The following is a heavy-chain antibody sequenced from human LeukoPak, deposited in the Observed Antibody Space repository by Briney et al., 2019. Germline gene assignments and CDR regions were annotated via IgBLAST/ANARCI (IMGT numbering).Heavy chain of an antibody. D-gene: IGHD5-24*01. J-gene: IGHJ3*02. V-gene: IGHV3-30*18. Sequence: GGSLRLSCAASGFTFSSYDMHWVRQAPGKGLEGLSVISSDENNKYYADSVKGRFTISRDNSKNTLYLQMSRLRPEDTAVYYCAKEGRWLQLGGAFDIWGQGTMVTVSS. CDR2: ISSDENNK. CDR3: AKEGRWLQLGGAFDI. CDR1: GFTFSSYD.